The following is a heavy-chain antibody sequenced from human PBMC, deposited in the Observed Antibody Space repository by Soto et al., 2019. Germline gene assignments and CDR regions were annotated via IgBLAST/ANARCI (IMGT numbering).Heavy chain of an antibody. CDR3: AMRAAAGTWGGY. J-gene: IGHJ4*02. CDR1: GFTVSSNY. V-gene: IGHV3-66*01. Sequence: EVQLVESGGGLVQPGGSLRLSCAASGFTVSSNYMSWVRQAPGKGLEWVSVIYSGGSTYYADSVKGRFTISRDNSKNTLYLQMNSLRAEDTAVYYGAMRAAAGTWGGYWGQGTLVTVSS. D-gene: IGHD6-13*01. CDR2: IYSGGST.